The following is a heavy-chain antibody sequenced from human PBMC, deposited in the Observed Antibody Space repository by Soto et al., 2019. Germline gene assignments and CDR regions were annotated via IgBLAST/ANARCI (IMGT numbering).Heavy chain of an antibody. CDR2: IFSGGGT. V-gene: IGHV3-66*01. D-gene: IGHD6-19*01. J-gene: IGHJ4*02. Sequence: EVQLVESGGGLVQPGGSLRLSCAASGFTVSHNYMSWVRQAPGKGLEWVSVIFSGGGTYYADSVKGRFTISRDNSKNMVYLQMNSLRVDDTAVDDCASGAGSAIFDYWGQGTLVTVSS. CDR3: ASGAGSAIFDY. CDR1: GFTVSHNY.